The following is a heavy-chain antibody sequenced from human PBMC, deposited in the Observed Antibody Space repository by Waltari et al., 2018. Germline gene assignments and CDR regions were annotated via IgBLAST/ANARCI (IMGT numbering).Heavy chain of an antibody. CDR2: IHRSGRT. CDR1: GDSMSSTDW. V-gene: IGHV4-4*02. D-gene: IGHD2-15*01. CDR3: ARDRGRGIYLDS. Sequence: QVQLQESRPGLVKPSGTLSLTCTVSGDSMSSTDWGSWGRQSPEKGLAWIGQIHRSGRTNYNPSLESRVTISIDTSNNQFALKVTSTTAADTAVYYCARDRGRGIYLDSWGQGTLVTVSP. J-gene: IGHJ4*02.